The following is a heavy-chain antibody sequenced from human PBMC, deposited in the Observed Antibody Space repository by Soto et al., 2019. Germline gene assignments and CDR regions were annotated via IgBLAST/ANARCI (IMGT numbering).Heavy chain of an antibody. J-gene: IGHJ4*02. CDR3: ARGLDSSGDFDY. D-gene: IGHD3-22*01. CDR2: MNPNSGNT. CDR1: GYTFTSYD. V-gene: IGHV1-8*01. Sequence: ASVKVSCKGSGYTFTSYDINWVRQATGQGLEWMGWMNPNSGNTGYAQKFQGRVTMTRNTSISTAYMELSSLRSEDTAVYYCARGLDSSGDFDYWGQGTLVTVSS.